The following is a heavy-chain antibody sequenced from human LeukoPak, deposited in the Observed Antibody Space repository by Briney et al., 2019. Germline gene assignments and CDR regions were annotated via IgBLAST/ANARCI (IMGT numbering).Heavy chain of an antibody. CDR1: GGSISSYY. V-gene: IGHV4-59*01. J-gene: IGHJ4*02. CDR3: ASYYGSGTYSGYVDY. Sequence: SETLSLTCTVSGGSISSYYWSWMRQPPGKGLEWIGCIYHSGSTNYNPSLNSRVTMSVDTSKNQFSLRLSSVTAADTAVYYCASYYGSGTYSGYVDYWGQGTLVTV. D-gene: IGHD3-10*01. CDR2: IYHSGST.